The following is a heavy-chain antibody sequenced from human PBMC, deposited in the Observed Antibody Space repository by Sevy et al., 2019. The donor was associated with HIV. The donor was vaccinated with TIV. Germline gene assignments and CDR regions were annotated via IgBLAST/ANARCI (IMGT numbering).Heavy chain of an antibody. V-gene: IGHV3-21*01. CDR3: ARVDYYDTSASDY. J-gene: IGHJ4*02. CDR1: GFTFNYYS. CDR2: ISSGSSYI. Sequence: GGSLRLSCAASGFTFNYYSMSWVRQAPGKGLEWVGSISSGSSYIKYGDSVKGRFTISRDNAKNSLYLQLNSPRAEDTAIYYCARVDYYDTSASDYWGQGTLVTVSS. D-gene: IGHD3-22*01.